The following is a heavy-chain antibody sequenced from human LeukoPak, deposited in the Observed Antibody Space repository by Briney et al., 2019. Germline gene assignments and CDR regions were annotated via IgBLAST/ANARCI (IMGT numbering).Heavy chain of an antibody. J-gene: IGHJ4*02. V-gene: IGHV3-23*01. Sequence: PGGSLRLSCAASGFTFSSYAMNWVRQAPGKGLEWVSTITNGGGSTYYADSVKGRFTISRDNSKNTVFLHMNSLRAEDTAVYHCAKGGDIKLTSGSYCDFWGQGTLVTVSS. CDR3: AKGGDIKLTSGSYCDF. CDR2: ITNGGGST. D-gene: IGHD3-10*01. CDR1: GFTFSSYA.